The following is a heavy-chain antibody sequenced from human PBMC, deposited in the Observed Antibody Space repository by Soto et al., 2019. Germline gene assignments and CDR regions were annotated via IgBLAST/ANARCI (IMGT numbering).Heavy chain of an antibody. V-gene: IGHV5-51*01. CDR2: VYPGDSDT. CDR3: ARQPPLYYYGSGTGASYYYYGMDV. D-gene: IGHD3-10*01. Sequence: PVESLKLSCRGSGYSCTSYGIGWVRQMPGKGLEWMGIVYPGDSDTRYSPSFQGQVTISADKSISTAYLQWSSLKASDTAMYYCARQPPLYYYGSGTGASYYYYGMDVWGQGTTVTVSS. CDR1: GYSCTSYG. J-gene: IGHJ6*02.